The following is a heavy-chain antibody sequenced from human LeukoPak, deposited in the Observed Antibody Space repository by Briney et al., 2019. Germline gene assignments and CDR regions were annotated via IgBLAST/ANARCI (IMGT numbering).Heavy chain of an antibody. V-gene: IGHV4-59*12. CDR3: ARVSSYDFQDYYYYYMDV. CDR2: VYYSGSA. Sequence: SETLSLTCTVSGGSISTYYWNWIRQSPGEALEWIGYVYYSGSANYNPSLKSRVTMSVDTSKNQFSLKLSSVTAADTAVYYCARVSSYDFQDYYYYYMDVWGKGTTVTVSS. CDR1: GGSISTYY. J-gene: IGHJ6*03. D-gene: IGHD3-3*01.